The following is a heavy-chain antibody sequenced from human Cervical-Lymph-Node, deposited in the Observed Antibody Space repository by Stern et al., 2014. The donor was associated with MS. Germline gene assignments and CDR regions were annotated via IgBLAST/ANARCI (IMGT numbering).Heavy chain of an antibody. J-gene: IGHJ6*02. D-gene: IGHD1-26*01. Sequence: QVQLVQSGAEVRKPGSSVKVSCKASGGALNTYAIHWVRLAPGQGLEWMGGFIPVFGTPVYAQKFKGRVTIAADESTSTDYMELSSLRSDDTAVYYCTRGASSAAWYRHAVDVWGQGTTVIVSS. V-gene: IGHV1-69*01. CDR1: GGALNTYA. CDR2: FIPVFGTP. CDR3: TRGASSAAWYRHAVDV.